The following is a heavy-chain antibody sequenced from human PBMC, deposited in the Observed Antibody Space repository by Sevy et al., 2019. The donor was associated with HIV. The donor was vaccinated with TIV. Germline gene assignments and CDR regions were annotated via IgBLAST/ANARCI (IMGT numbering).Heavy chain of an antibody. J-gene: IGHJ4*02. CDR1: GGSISSFY. CDR3: ARGKVLFDY. CDR2: IYYNGST. Sequence: SETLSLTCSVSGGSISSFYWSWIRRPPEKGLEWIGYIYYNGSTNHNPSLRKRVTTSVDTSKNQFSLKLSSVTAADTAVYFCARGKVLFDYWGQGTLVTVSS. V-gene: IGHV4-59*01. D-gene: IGHD2-8*01.